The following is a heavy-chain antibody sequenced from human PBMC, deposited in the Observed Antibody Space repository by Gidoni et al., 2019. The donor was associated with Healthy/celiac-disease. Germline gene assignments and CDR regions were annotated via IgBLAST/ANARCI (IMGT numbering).Heavy chain of an antibody. Sequence: QVQLVESGGGLVKPGGSLRLSCAASGFTFSDYYMSWIRQAPGKGLEWVSYISSSSSYTNYADSVKGRFTISRDNAKNSLYLQMNSLRAEDTAVYYCARWPYQDRLWFPPFDYWGQGTLVTVSS. CDR2: ISSSSSYT. J-gene: IGHJ4*02. V-gene: IGHV3-11*06. CDR3: ARWPYQDRLWFPPFDY. CDR1: GFTFSDYY. D-gene: IGHD3-10*01.